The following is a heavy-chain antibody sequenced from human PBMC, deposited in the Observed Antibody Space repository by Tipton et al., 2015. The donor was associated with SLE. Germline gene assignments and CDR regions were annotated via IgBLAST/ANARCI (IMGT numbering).Heavy chain of an antibody. D-gene: IGHD1-26*01. CDR2: IRYDGSTK. V-gene: IGHV3-30*02. Sequence: SLRLSCAASGFTFSSYGMHWVRQAPGKGLEWVSFIRYDGSTKYYADSVKGRFTISRDNSKNTLYLQMNSLRAEDTAVYYCAKDLGVGALYWGQGTLVTVSS. CDR1: GFTFSSYG. J-gene: IGHJ4*02. CDR3: AKDLGVGALY.